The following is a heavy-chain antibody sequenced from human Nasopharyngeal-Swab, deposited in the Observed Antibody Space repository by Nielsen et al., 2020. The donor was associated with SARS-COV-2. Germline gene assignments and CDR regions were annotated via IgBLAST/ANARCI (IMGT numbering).Heavy chain of an antibody. CDR1: GFTFSSYW. Sequence: GASLKISCAASGFTFSSYWMSWVRQAPGKGLEWVANIKQDGSEKYYVGSVKGRFTISRDNAKNSLYLQMNSLRAEDTAVYYCARAIIGYSDAFDIWGQGTMVTVSS. D-gene: IGHD3-22*01. CDR3: ARAIIGYSDAFDI. J-gene: IGHJ3*02. CDR2: IKQDGSEK. V-gene: IGHV3-7*01.